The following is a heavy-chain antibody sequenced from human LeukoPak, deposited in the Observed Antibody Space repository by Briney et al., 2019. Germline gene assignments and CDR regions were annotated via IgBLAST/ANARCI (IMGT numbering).Heavy chain of an antibody. Sequence: GGSLRLSCAASGFTFSSYAMSWVRQAPGKGLEWVSVIYSGFSADYADSVKGRFTISRDNSKNTLYLQMNSLRVEDTAVYYCVTDRDSHRGMHVWGQGTTVTVSS. V-gene: IGHV3-53*01. CDR3: VTDRDSHRGMHV. CDR2: IYSGFSA. CDR1: GFTFSSYA. J-gene: IGHJ6*02. D-gene: IGHD2-15*01.